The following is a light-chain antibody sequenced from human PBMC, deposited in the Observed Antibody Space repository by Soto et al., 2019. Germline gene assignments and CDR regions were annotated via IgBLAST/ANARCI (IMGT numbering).Light chain of an antibody. Sequence: QSVLTQPPSASGSPGQSVTISCTGTSSDVGGYKYVSWYQQHPGKAPKLILYEVSKRPSGVPDRFSGSKSGNMASLTVSGLQAEDEADYYCTSYATGNTFPFGGGTKVTVL. V-gene: IGLV2-8*01. CDR1: SSDVGGYKY. J-gene: IGLJ2*01. CDR3: TSYATGNTFP. CDR2: EVS.